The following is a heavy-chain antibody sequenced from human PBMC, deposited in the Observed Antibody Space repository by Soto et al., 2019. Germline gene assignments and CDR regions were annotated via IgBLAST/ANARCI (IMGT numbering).Heavy chain of an antibody. Sequence: VSLTCAVSGVSLTSGNWWTWVRQSPQRGLEYIGEIFHDGTANYYPSFERRVAMSVDTSRNQFSLKLTSVTAADTAVYFCARLVYDTRLTYMYCEFWGPGILVTAPQ. CDR3: ARLVYDTRLTYMYCEF. CDR1: GVSLTSGNW. J-gene: IGHJ4*02. V-gene: IGHV4-4*01. CDR2: IFHDGTA. D-gene: IGHD2-8*02.